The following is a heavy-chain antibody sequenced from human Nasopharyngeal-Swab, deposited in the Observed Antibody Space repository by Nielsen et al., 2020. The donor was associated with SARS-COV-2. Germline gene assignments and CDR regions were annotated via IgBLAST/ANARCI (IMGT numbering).Heavy chain of an antibody. CDR2: ILVNRYT. Sequence: SDTLSPTCTVSGGSITSSRHRWGWIRQPPGKGLQWIGQILVNRYTEYHPSVRGRITVYADTSENYFSLRLSSVTAADTAVYYCARLDPFGSEDKWGQGTLVTVSS. D-gene: IGHD3-3*01. J-gene: IGHJ4*02. CDR1: GGSITSSRHR. CDR3: ARLDPFGSEDK. V-gene: IGHV4-39*02.